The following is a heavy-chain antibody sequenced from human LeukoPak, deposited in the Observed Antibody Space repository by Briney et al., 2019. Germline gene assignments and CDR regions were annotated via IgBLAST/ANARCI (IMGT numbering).Heavy chain of an antibody. J-gene: IGHJ6*03. V-gene: IGHV1-2*02. CDR3: ARPYRDLRAYYYYYYMDV. Sequence: ASVKVSCKASGYTFTGYYMHWVRQAPGQGLEWMGWINPNSGGTNYAQKFQGRVTMTRDKSIRTAYMELSRLRSDDTAVYYCARPYRDLRAYYYYYYMDVWGKGTTVAVSS. CDR1: GYTFTGYY. D-gene: IGHD4-17*01. CDR2: INPNSGGT.